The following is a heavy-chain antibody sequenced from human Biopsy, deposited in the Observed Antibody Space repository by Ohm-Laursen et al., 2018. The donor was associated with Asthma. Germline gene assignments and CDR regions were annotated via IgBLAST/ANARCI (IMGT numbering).Heavy chain of an antibody. CDR3: ARTFHFWSPYHAEHYQL. CDR2: INQDGREK. Sequence: LSLTCAASGFSFSNYWMSWVSQAPGKGLEWVANINQDGREKYYVDSVRGRFTISRDNAKNSLYLQMNSLRAEDTAVYYCARTFHFWSPYHAEHYQLWGQGTLVTVSS. V-gene: IGHV3-7*02. D-gene: IGHD3-3*02. J-gene: IGHJ1*01. CDR1: GFSFSNYW.